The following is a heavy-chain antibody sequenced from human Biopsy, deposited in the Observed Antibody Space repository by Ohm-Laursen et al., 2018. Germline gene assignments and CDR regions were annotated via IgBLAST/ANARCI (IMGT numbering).Heavy chain of an antibody. CDR1: GFTLSDHY. J-gene: IGHJ4*03. D-gene: IGHD2-21*01. CDR3: GRWGSGAADI. V-gene: IGHV3-72*01. Sequence: SLRLSCAASGFTLSDHYIDWVRQAPGKGLEWVGRTKNKANSYTTEYAAPVKGRFTISRDDSKNSLYLQMNSLKIEDTAVYYCGRWGSGAADIWGQGTLVTVSS. CDR2: TKNKANSYTT.